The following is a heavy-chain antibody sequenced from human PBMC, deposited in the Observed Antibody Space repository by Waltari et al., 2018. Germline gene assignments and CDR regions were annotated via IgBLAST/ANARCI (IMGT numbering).Heavy chain of an antibody. J-gene: IGHJ4*02. Sequence: QVQLQQWGAGLLKPSETLSLTCAVHGGSFSGYYWSWIRQPPGKGLEWIGEINHSGSTNYNPSLKSRVTISVDTSKNQFSLKLSSVTAADTAVYYCARGNVDTAISYWGQGTLVTVSS. CDR2: INHSGST. CDR1: GGSFSGYY. CDR3: ARGNVDTAISY. V-gene: IGHV4-34*01. D-gene: IGHD5-18*01.